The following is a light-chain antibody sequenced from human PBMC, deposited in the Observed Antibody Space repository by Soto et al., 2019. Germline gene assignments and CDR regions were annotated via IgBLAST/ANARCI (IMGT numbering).Light chain of an antibody. V-gene: IGKV3-15*01. CDR1: QSVSSN. CDR3: QQHNDWPRT. CDR2: GAS. J-gene: IGKJ1*01. Sequence: EIVMTQSPVTLSVSPGERATLSCRASQSVSSNLAWYHQKPRQVPSLLIYGASTRATGIPARFSGSGSGTEFTLTISSLQSEDFAVYYCQQHNDWPRTFGQGTKVDNK.